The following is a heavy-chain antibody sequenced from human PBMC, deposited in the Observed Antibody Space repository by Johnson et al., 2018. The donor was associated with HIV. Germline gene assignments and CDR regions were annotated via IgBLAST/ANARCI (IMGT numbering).Heavy chain of an antibody. CDR3: AKGRWERLAGAFDI. J-gene: IGHJ3*02. V-gene: IGHV3-33*06. D-gene: IGHD1-26*01. CDR2: MWYDGSNK. CDR1: GFTFSTYG. Sequence: QVQLVESGGGVVQPGRSLRLSCAASGFTFSTYGMHWVRQAPGKGLEWVAVMWYDGSNKYYADSVKGRFTISRDNSKNTLYLQMNSLGAEDTAVYYCAKGRWERLAGAFDIWGQGTMVTVSS.